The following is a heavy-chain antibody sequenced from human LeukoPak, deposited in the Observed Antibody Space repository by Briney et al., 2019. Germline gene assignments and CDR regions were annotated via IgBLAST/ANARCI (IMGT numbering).Heavy chain of an antibody. J-gene: IGHJ4*02. D-gene: IGHD4-4*01. CDR3: ARGDYSNLHRIDY. Sequence: ASVKVSCKASGGTFSSYAISWVRQAPGQGLEWMGIINPSGGSTSYAQKFQGRVTMTRDTSTSTVYMELSSLRSEDTAVYYCARGDYSNLHRIDYWGQGTLVTVSS. CDR1: GGTFSSYA. V-gene: IGHV1-46*01. CDR2: INPSGGST.